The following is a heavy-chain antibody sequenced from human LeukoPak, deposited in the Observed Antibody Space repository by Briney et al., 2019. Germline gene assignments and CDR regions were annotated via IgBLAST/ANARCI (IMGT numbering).Heavy chain of an antibody. Sequence: GGSLRLSCAASGFIFSNHAMHWVRHAPGKGLEWVSGISWNSGSIAYVDSVKGRFTISRDNAKNTLYLEMNSLRPEDTALYYCAKDKGIVGAYNCFDYWGQGTLVTVSS. J-gene: IGHJ4*02. CDR1: GFIFSNHA. V-gene: IGHV3-9*01. CDR3: AKDKGIVGAYNCFDY. D-gene: IGHD1-26*01. CDR2: ISWNSGSI.